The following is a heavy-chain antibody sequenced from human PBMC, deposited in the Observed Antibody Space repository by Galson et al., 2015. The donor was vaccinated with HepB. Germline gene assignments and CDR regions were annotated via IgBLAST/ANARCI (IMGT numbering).Heavy chain of an antibody. CDR1: GNTLTELS. J-gene: IGHJ4*02. V-gene: IGHV1-24*01. CDR2: FDPEDDET. CDR3: ATWGEYSDYGRPIDY. Sequence: SVKVSCKVSGNTLTELSMHWVRQAPGKGLEWMGGFDPEDDETIYAQKFQGRVTMTEDTSTDTAYMDLSSLKSEDTAVYYCATWGEYSDYGRPIDYWGQGTLVTVSS. D-gene: IGHD5-12*01.